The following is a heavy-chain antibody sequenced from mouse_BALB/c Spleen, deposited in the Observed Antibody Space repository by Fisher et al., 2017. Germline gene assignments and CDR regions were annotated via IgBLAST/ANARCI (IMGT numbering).Heavy chain of an antibody. V-gene: IGHV1-20*01. J-gene: IGHJ4*01. CDR3: GRYYGDYYAMDY. D-gene: IGHD1-1*01. Sequence: KFKGKATLTVDKSSSTAHMELLSLTSEDSAVYYCGRYYGDYYAMDYWGQGTSVTVSS.